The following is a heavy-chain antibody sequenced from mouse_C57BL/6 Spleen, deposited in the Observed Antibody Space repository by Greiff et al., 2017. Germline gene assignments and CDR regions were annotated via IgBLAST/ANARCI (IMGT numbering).Heavy chain of an antibody. CDR3: TRDYINLRFAY. V-gene: IGHV1-15*01. J-gene: IGHJ3*01. CDR2: IDPDTGGT. CDR1: GYTFTDYE. Sequence: QVQLHQPGAELVRPGASVTLSCKASGYTFTDYEMHWVKQTPVHGLEWIGAIDPDTGGTAYNQKFKGKAILTAAKSSSTAYMEHLSLTSEDSAVYYGTRDYINLRFAYWGEGTRGNGSA. D-gene: IGHD2-5*01.